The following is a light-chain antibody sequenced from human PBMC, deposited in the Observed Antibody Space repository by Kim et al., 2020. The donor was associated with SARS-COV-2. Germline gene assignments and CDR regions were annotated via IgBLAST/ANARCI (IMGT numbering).Light chain of an antibody. Sequence: GQTVTISCSGSSSNIGTNNVYWYQQLPQTAPKLLIDRSDQRPAGVPDRFSGSKSGTSASLTISGLRSEDEADYYCAARDDSLSGRVFGGGTQLT. J-gene: IGLJ3*02. V-gene: IGLV1-47*01. CDR3: AARDDSLSGRV. CDR1: SSNIGTNN. CDR2: RSD.